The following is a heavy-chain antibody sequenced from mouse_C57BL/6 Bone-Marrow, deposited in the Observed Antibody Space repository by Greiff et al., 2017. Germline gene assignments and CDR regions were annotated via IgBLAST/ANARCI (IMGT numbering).Heavy chain of an antibody. D-gene: IGHD2-1*01. J-gene: IGHJ4*01. CDR3: GGGNYAYYAMDY. CDR1: GFSLTSYG. V-gene: IGHV2-4*01. CDR2: IWSGGST. Sequence: QVHVKQSGPGLVQPSQSLSITCTVSGFSLTSYGVHWVRQPPGKGLEWLGVIWSGGSTDYNAAFISRLSISKDNSKSQVFFKMNSLQADDTAIYYCGGGNYAYYAMDYWGQGTSVTVSS.